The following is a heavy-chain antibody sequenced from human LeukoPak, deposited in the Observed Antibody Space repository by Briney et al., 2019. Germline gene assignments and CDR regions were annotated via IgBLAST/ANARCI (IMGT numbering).Heavy chain of an antibody. J-gene: IGHJ4*02. V-gene: IGHV3-23*01. CDR1: GFTFSSYG. CDR3: AKDHGIVVDLDY. Sequence: GGSLRLSCAASGFTFSSYGMSWVRQAPGKGLEWVSAISGSGGSTYYADSVKGRFTISRDNSKNTLYLQMNSLRAEDTAVYYCAKDHGIVVDLDYWGQGTLVTVSS. D-gene: IGHD3-22*01. CDR2: ISGSGGST.